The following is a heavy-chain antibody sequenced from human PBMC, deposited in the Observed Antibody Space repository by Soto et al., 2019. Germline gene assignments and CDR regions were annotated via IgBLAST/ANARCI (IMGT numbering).Heavy chain of an antibody. CDR1: GFTFSSYA. Sequence: EVQLLESGGGLVQPGGSLRLSCAASGFTFSSYAMSWVRQAPGKGLEWVSAISGSGGSTYYADSVKGRFTISRDNSKNTLYLQMNSLRAEDTAVYYCATYDSSGYYYSYWYFDLWGRGTLVTVSS. CDR3: ATYDSSGYYYSYWYFDL. CDR2: ISGSGGST. V-gene: IGHV3-23*01. D-gene: IGHD3-22*01. J-gene: IGHJ2*01.